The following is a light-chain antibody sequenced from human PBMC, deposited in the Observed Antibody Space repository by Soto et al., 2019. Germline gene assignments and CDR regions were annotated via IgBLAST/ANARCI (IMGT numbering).Light chain of an antibody. J-gene: IGKJ1*01. V-gene: IGKV3-15*01. CDR1: QSVSSN. CDR2: GAS. CDR3: QQYNNWPRRT. Sequence: EIVMTQSPATLSVSPGERATLSCRASQSVSSNLAWYQQKPGQAPKLLIYGASTRATGIPARFSGSGSGTAFTLTIISLQSEDFAVYYCQQYNNWPRRTFGQGTKVEIK.